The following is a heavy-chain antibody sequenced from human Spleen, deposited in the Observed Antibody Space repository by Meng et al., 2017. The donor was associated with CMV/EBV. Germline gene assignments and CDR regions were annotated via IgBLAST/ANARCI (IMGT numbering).Heavy chain of an antibody. J-gene: IGHJ4*02. CDR3: AKDRYQTNYFDF. V-gene: IGHV3-23*01. Sequence: GESLKISCRASGYTFSSYSMSWVRQAPGKGLEWVSSISGSGGSTYSADSVKGRLTISRDNSESTLYLQMNSLRAEDTAVYYCAKDRYQTNYFDFWGQGTLVTVSS. CDR2: ISGSGGST. D-gene: IGHD1-1*01. CDR1: GYTFSSYS.